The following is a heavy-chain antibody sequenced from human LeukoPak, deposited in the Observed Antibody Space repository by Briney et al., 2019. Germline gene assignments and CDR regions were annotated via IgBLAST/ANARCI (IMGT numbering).Heavy chain of an antibody. CDR2: IKQDGSEK. D-gene: IGHD3-10*01. Sequence: GGSLRLSCAASGFTFSSYWVSWVRQAPGKGLEWVANIKQDGSEKYYVDSVKGRFTISRDNAKNSLYLQMNSLRAEDTAVYYCARDSLWFGEFPNWFDPWGQGTLVTVSS. CDR3: ARDSLWFGEFPNWFDP. CDR1: GFTFSSYW. J-gene: IGHJ5*02. V-gene: IGHV3-7*01.